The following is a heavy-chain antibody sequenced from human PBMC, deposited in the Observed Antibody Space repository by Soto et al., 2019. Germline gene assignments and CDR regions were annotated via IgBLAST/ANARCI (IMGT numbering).Heavy chain of an antibody. D-gene: IGHD3-10*01. CDR2: IYHSGST. Sequence: PSETLSLTCGVSGGSISSGGYSWSWIRQPPGKGLEWIGYIYHSGSTYYNPSLKSRVTISVDRSKNQFSLKLSSVTAADTAVYYCARRSSDNWFDPWGQGALVTVSS. J-gene: IGHJ5*02. V-gene: IGHV4-30-2*01. CDR3: ARRSSDNWFDP. CDR1: GGSISSGGYS.